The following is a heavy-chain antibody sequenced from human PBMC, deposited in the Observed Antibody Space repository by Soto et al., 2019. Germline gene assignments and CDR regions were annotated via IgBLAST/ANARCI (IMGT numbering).Heavy chain of an antibody. CDR3: AKGPLRFPDYGDHPAYSSRMPV. Sequence: HPGGSLRLSCAASGCTFSSYAMSWVRQAPGKGLEWVSAISGSGGSTYYADSVKGRFTISRDNSKNTLYLQMNSLRAEDTAVYYCAKGPLRFPDYGDHPAYSSRMPVWGQGTTVTVSS. D-gene: IGHD4-17*01. CDR2: ISGSGGST. V-gene: IGHV3-23*01. J-gene: IGHJ6*02. CDR1: GCTFSSYA.